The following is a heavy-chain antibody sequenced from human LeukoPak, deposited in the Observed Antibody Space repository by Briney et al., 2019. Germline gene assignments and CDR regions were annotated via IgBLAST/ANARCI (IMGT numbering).Heavy chain of an antibody. CDR3: AKGGVSDSGSWYGDYFDY. CDR1: GFTFSTYG. V-gene: IGHV3-30*18. CDR2: LSSDGSNK. J-gene: IGHJ4*02. D-gene: IGHD6-13*01. Sequence: GGSLRLSCAASGFTFSTYGMHWVRQAPGKGLEWVAVLSSDGSNKYYADSVKGRFAISRDNSKNTLCLQMNSLRPEDTAVYFCAKGGVSDSGSWYGDYFDYWGQGTLATVSS.